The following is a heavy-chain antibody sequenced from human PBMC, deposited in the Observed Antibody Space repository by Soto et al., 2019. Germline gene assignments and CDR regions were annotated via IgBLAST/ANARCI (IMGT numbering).Heavy chain of an antibody. CDR2: ISSGSSTI. V-gene: IGHV3-48*01. Sequence: LRLSCAPSGFTFGIYSMNWVLQAPGQGLEWGSYISSGSSTIYYAGSVKGRFTISRDNAKNSLYLQMNSLRAEDTAVYYCARGGYCSSTTCPHYYMDVWGKGTTVTVSS. CDR3: ARGGYCSSTTCPHYYMDV. D-gene: IGHD2-2*01. J-gene: IGHJ6*03. CDR1: GFTFGIYS.